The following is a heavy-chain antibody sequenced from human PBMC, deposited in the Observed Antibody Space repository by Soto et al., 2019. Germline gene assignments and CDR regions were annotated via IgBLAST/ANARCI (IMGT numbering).Heavy chain of an antibody. CDR3: AREGYDILTGYYKTYYYYGMDV. D-gene: IGHD3-9*01. CDR1: GYSFTSYW. V-gene: IGHV5-51*03. CDR2: IYPGDSDT. J-gene: IGHJ6*02. Sequence: EVQLVQSGAEVKKPGESLKISCNGSGYSFTSYWIGWVRQMPGKGLEWMGIIYPGDSDTRYSPSFQGQVTISADKSISTAYLQWSSLKASDTAMYYCAREGYDILTGYYKTYYYYGMDVWGQGTTVTVSS.